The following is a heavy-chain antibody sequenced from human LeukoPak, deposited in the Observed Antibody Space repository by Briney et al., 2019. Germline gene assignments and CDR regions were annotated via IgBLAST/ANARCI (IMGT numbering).Heavy chain of an antibody. J-gene: IGHJ4*02. CDR2: INHSGST. Sequence: SETLSLTCAVYGGSFSGYYWSWIRQPPGKGLEWIGEINHSGSTNYNPSLKGRVTISVDTSKNQFSLKLSSVTAADTAVYYCASRYCSGGSCYSHYFDYWGQGTLVTVSS. CDR1: GGSFSGYY. V-gene: IGHV4-34*01. D-gene: IGHD2-15*01. CDR3: ASRYCSGGSCYSHYFDY.